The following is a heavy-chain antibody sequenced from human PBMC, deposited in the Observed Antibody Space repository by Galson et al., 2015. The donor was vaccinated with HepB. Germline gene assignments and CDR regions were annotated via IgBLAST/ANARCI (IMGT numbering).Heavy chain of an antibody. CDR2: IIPIFGTA. CDR1: GGTFSSYA. Sequence: SVKVSCKASGGTFSSYAISWVRQAPGQGLEWMGGIIPIFGTANYAQKFQGRVTITADESTSTAYMELSSLRSEDTAVYYCASTSPGTYYDYIWGSYRFDYWGQGTLVTVSS. D-gene: IGHD3-16*02. J-gene: IGHJ4*02. V-gene: IGHV1-69*13. CDR3: ASTSPGTYYDYIWGSYRFDY.